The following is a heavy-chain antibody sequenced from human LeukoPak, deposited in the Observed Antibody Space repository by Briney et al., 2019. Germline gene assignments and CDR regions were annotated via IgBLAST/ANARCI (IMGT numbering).Heavy chain of an antibody. D-gene: IGHD1-26*01. J-gene: IGHJ4*02. CDR2: ISSSGSII. CDR1: GFTFSEYF. CDR3: ARDKLHSDYIDH. V-gene: IGHV3-11*01. Sequence: GGSLRLSCAASGFTFSEYFMSWMRQAPGKGLEWVSYISSSGSIIYYADSVKGRFTISRDNAKNSLILQMNSLRAEDTAVYYCARDKLHSDYIDHWGQGTLVTVSS.